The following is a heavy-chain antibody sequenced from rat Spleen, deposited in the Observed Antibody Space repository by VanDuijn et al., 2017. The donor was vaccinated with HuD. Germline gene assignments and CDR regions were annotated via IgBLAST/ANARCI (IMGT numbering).Heavy chain of an antibody. D-gene: IGHD4-5*01. CDR2: INYDGSST. V-gene: IGHV5-29*01. CDR1: GFIFSDHY. J-gene: IGHJ4*01. Sequence: EVQLVESDGGLVQPGRSLKLSCVASGFIFSDHYVAWVRQAPTKGLEWVATINYDGSSTFYRDSVRARFTISRANTKSTLYLQVDSLKSEDTATYYCARHGRGKTTYYYVMDAWGHGVSVTVSS. CDR3: ARHGRGKTTYYYVMDA.